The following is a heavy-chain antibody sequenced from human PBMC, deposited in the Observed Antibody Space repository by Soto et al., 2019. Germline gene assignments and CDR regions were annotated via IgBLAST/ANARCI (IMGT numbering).Heavy chain of an antibody. Sequence: SLRLSCSASGITFDDYAMHWVRQAPGKGLEWVSGISWNSGSIGYADSVKGRFTISRDNAKNSLYLQMNSLRAEDTALYYCAKDIGGYDFDYMDVWGKGTTVTVSS. V-gene: IGHV3-9*01. CDR2: ISWNSGSI. J-gene: IGHJ6*03. CDR1: GITFDDYA. CDR3: AKDIGGYDFDYMDV. D-gene: IGHD5-12*01.